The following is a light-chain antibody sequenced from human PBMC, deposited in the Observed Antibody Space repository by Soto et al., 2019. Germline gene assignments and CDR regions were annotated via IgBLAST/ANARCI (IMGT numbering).Light chain of an antibody. CDR3: SSYTRSSTLI. V-gene: IGLV2-14*01. CDR1: SSDVGGYNY. Sequence: LTQPASVSGSPGQSITISCTGTSSDVGGYNYVSWYRQHPGKAPKLMIYEVRNRPPGVSNRFSGSKSGNTASLTISGLQAEDEADYYCSSYTRSSTLIFGIGTKVTVL. J-gene: IGLJ1*01. CDR2: EVR.